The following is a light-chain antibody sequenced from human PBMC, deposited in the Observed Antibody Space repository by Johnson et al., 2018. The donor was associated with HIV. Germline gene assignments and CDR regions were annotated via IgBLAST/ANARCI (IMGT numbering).Light chain of an antibody. CDR3: GTWDTSPGAQYV. J-gene: IGLJ1*01. V-gene: IGLV1-44*01. CDR2: TNN. CDR1: SSNIGSNP. Sequence: QPVLTQPPSASGTPGQRVTISCSGSSSNIGSNPVNWYQQLPGTAPKLLISTNNQRPSGVPDRFSGSKSGTSATLGITGLQTGDEADYYCGTWDTSPGAQYVFGSGTKVTVL.